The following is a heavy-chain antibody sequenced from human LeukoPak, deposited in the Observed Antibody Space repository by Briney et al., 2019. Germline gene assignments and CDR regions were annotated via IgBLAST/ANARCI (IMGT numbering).Heavy chain of an antibody. Sequence: PSETLSLTCAVSGYSISSGYYWGWIRAPPGKGLEGIGSIYHSGSTFYHPSLKSRVTISVDTSKNQFSLKLSSVTAADTAVYYCARAHYCSSTSCYVLSTWDYCYYGMDVWGKGTTVTVSS. V-gene: IGHV4-38-2*01. CDR2: IYHSGST. J-gene: IGHJ6*04. D-gene: IGHD2-2*01. CDR3: ARAHYCSSTSCYVLSTWDYCYYGMDV. CDR1: GYSISSGYY.